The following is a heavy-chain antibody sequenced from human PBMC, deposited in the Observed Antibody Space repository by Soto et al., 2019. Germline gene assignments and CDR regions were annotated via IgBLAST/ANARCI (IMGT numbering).Heavy chain of an antibody. J-gene: IGHJ4*02. D-gene: IGHD4-17*01. CDR3: AKAATVVTLYYFDY. Sequence: EVQLLESGGGLVQPGGSLRLSCAVSGFTFNNYGMSWVRQAPGKGLEWVSAITDSGGSTYYADSVKGRFTISRDNSKNTVYLQMNSLRAEDTAVYYCAKAATVVTLYYFDYWGQGTLVTVSS. CDR1: GFTFNNYG. CDR2: ITDSGGST. V-gene: IGHV3-23*01.